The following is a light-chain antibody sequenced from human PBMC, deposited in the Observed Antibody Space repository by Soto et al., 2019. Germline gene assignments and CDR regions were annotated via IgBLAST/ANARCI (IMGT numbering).Light chain of an antibody. CDR3: QQRSSWPLT. V-gene: IGKV3-11*01. CDR2: DAS. J-gene: IGKJ4*01. CDR1: QSVSSY. Sequence: EIVLTQSPATLSLSPGERATLSFMASQSVSSYLAWYQQKPGQAPRLLIYDASNRATGIPARFSGSGSGTDFTLTISSLETEDFAVYYCQQRSSWPLTFGGGTKVDIK.